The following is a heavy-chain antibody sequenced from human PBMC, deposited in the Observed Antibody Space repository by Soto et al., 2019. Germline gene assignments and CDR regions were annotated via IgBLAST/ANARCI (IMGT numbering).Heavy chain of an antibody. Sequence: NPSETLSLTCTVSGGSISNYYWSWIRQPAGKGLEWIGYIYYSGSTYYSPSLKSRLSISLDTSKNQFSLRLGSVTAADTAMYYCAGVRLRAVYAFDIWGQGTMVTVSS. CDR1: GGSISNYY. CDR2: IYYSGST. CDR3: AGVRLRAVYAFDI. J-gene: IGHJ3*02. V-gene: IGHV4-59*06. D-gene: IGHD5-12*01.